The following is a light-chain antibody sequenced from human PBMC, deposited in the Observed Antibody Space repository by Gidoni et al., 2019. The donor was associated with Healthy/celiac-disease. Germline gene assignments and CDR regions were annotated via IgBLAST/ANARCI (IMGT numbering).Light chain of an antibody. V-gene: IGKV1-39*01. J-gene: IGKJ2*01. CDR1: QRISSY. CDR2: AAS. Sequence: DIQMTQSPSSLSASVGDRVTITCRASQRISSYLNWYKRIPVKATKLLIYAASSLHSGVPSRFSGSGSGTDFTLTISSLQPEDFATYDCQQCYSTPLYTFXXXTKLEIK. CDR3: QQCYSTPLYT.